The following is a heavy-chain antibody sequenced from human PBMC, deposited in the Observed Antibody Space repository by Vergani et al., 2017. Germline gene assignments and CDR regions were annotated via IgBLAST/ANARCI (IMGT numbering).Heavy chain of an antibody. CDR1: GFTFSNAW. V-gene: IGHV3-15*01. CDR3: STDPEFPPSY. CDR2: VKSKTDGGTT. J-gene: IGHJ4*02. Sequence: EVQLVESGGGLVKPGGSLRLSCAASGFTFSNAWMNWVRQAPGRGLEWVGRVKSKTDGGTTDYAAPVKGRFTISRDDSKHTLYLQMNGLKAEDTAVYYCSTDPEFPPSYWGEGTLGTVSS.